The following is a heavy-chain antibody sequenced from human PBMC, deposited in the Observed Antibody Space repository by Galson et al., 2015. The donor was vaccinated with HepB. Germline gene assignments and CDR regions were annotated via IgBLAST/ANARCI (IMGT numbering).Heavy chain of an antibody. J-gene: IGHJ4*02. CDR2: VKQDGSEE. V-gene: IGHV3-7*01. D-gene: IGHD5-12*01. CDR3: ARDYEDGGYDFGLDY. CDR1: GFTFSNYW. Sequence: SLRLSCAASGFTFSNYWMTWVRQAPGKGLEWVATVKQDGSEEYYVDSVRGRFTISRDNAKNSLFLQMNSLRAEDTAVYYCARDYEDGGYDFGLDYWGQGTLVTVSS.